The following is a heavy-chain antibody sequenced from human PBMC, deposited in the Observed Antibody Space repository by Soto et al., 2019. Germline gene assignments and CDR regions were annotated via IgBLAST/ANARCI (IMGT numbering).Heavy chain of an antibody. CDR2: ISSSSSTI. D-gene: IGHD3-10*01. V-gene: IGHV3-48*02. CDR3: ARGPGGITHFDL. Sequence: VGSRRLSCAASGFTFSSYSMNWVRQAPGKGLEWVSYISSSSSTIYYADSVKGRFTISRDNAKNSLYLQMNSLRDEDTAVYYCARGPGGITHFDLWGRGTLVTVSS. J-gene: IGHJ2*01. CDR1: GFTFSSYS.